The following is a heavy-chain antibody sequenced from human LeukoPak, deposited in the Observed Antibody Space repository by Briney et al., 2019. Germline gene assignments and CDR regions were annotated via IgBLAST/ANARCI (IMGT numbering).Heavy chain of an antibody. CDR3: ARGVGYCSSTSCYGSNWFDP. J-gene: IGHJ5*02. CDR1: GYTFTSYD. Sequence: ASVKVSCKASGYTFTSYDINWVRQATGQGLEWMGWMNPNSGNTGYAQKFQGRVTITRNTSISTAYMELSSLRSEDTAVYYCARGVGYCSSTSCYGSNWFDPWGQGTLVTVPS. V-gene: IGHV1-8*03. CDR2: MNPNSGNT. D-gene: IGHD2-2*01.